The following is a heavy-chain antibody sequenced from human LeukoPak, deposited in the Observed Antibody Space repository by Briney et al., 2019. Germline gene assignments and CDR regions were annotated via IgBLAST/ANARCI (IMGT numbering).Heavy chain of an antibody. V-gene: IGHV3-48*03. CDR2: ISSGGTTI. Sequence: GGSLRLSCAASGFTFSSYEMNWVRQAPGKGLEWGSYISSGGTTIYYADSVEGRFTISRDNARIPLYLQMNSLRAEDTAVYHCARSYEYSLGSGYGMDVWGQGTTVTVSS. CDR1: GFTFSSYE. J-gene: IGHJ6*02. D-gene: IGHD3-10*01. CDR3: ARSYEYSLGSGYGMDV.